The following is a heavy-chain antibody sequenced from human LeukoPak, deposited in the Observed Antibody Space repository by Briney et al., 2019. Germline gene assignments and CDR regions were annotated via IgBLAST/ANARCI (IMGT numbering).Heavy chain of an antibody. CDR1: GGTFSSYA. V-gene: IGHV1-69*13. Sequence: GASVKVSCKASGGTFSSYAISWVRQAPGPGLEWMGGIIPIFGTANYAQKFQGRVTITADESTSTAYMELSSLRSEDTAVYYCARVAKRGYSYGYRGFDYWGQGTLVAVSS. J-gene: IGHJ4*02. CDR3: ARVAKRGYSYGYRGFDY. D-gene: IGHD5-18*01. CDR2: IIPIFGTA.